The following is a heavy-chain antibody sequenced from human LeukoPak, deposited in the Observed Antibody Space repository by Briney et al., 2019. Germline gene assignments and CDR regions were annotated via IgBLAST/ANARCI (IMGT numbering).Heavy chain of an antibody. J-gene: IGHJ3*02. V-gene: IGHV5-51*01. D-gene: IGHD6-6*01. CDR2: IYPGDSDT. Sequence: GESLKISCKGSGYSFTSYWIGWVRQMPGKGLEWMGIIYPGDSDTRYSPSFQGQVTISADKSISTAYLQWSSLKASDTAMYYCAREGSELVRGRAFDIWGQGTMVTVSS. CDR3: AREGSELVRGRAFDI. CDR1: GYSFTSYW.